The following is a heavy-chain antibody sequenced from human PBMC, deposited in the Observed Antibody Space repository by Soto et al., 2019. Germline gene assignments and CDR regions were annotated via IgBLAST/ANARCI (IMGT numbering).Heavy chain of an antibody. CDR3: ARRIEGYNYLYFHL. V-gene: IGHV4-30-4*01. J-gene: IGHJ2*01. Sequence: QVQLQESGPGLVKPSQTLSLTCPVSGGSVSIADSYWRWLRQPPGKGLEWIGYIDNTGSTFYNPSLESRFSIALDTSKNQFSLKLSSVTAADTAVYYCARRIEGYNYLYFHLWGRGTLVTVSS. CDR1: GGSVSIADSY. D-gene: IGHD5-12*01. CDR2: IDNTGST.